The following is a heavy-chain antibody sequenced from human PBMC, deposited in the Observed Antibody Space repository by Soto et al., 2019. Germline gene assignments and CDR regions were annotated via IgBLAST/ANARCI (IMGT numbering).Heavy chain of an antibody. V-gene: IGHV4-61*01. CDR1: GGSVSSGSYY. CDR2: IYYSGST. J-gene: IGHJ4*02. Sequence: SETLSLTCTVSGGSVSSGSYYWSWIRQPPGKGLEWIGYIYYSGSTNYNPSLKSRVTISVDTSKNQFSLKLSSVTAADTAVYYCARSYDSSGYFYYFDYWDQGTLVTVSS. CDR3: ARSYDSSGYFYYFDY. D-gene: IGHD3-22*01.